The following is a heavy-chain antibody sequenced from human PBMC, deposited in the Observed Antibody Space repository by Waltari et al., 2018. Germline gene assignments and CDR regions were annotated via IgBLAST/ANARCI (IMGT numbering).Heavy chain of an antibody. CDR2: IYYSGST. CDR1: GGSISSSSYY. Sequence: QLQLQESGPGLVKPSETLSLPCPVSGGSISSSSYYWGWIRQHPGKGLEWIGSIYYSGSTYYNPSLKSRVTISVDTSKNQFSLKLSSVTAADTAVYYCARHQVLGDFWSGYHSGFDYWGQGTLVTVSS. D-gene: IGHD3-3*01. V-gene: IGHV4-39*01. J-gene: IGHJ4*02. CDR3: ARHQVLGDFWSGYHSGFDY.